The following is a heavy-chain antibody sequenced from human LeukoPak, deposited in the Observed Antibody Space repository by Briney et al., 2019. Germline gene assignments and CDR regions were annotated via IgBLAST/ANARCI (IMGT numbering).Heavy chain of an antibody. CDR2: MNPNSGNT. D-gene: IGHD1-26*01. CDR1: GYTFTSYD. J-gene: IGHJ4*02. Sequence: ASVKVSCKASGYTFTSYDINWVRQATGQGLEWMGWMNPNSGNTGYAQKFQGRVTLTRNTSISTAYMELSSLRSEDTAVYYCARISGSYYSRVGYWGQGTLVTVSS. V-gene: IGHV1-8*01. CDR3: ARISGSYYSRVGY.